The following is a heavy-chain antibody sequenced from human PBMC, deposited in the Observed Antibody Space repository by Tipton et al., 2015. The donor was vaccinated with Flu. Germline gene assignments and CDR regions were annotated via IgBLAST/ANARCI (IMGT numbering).Heavy chain of an antibody. J-gene: IGHJ6*02. CDR1: GFTFSDDY. CDR2: ISSSGSTI. V-gene: IGHV3-11*01. CDR3: ARDHPPSITVLGEITDYFGLDV. D-gene: IGHD3-3*01. Sequence: QLVQSGGGLVKPGGYLRLSCAASGFTFSDDYMSWIRQAPGKGLEWVSHISSSGSTINYADSVKGRFTISRDNAKNSLYLQMNSLRAEDTAVYYCARDHPPSITVLGEITDYFGLDVWGRGTTVTVSS.